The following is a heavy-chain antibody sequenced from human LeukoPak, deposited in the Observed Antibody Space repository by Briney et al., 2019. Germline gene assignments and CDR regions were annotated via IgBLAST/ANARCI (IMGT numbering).Heavy chain of an antibody. CDR2: INHSGST. J-gene: IGHJ4*02. CDR3: ARGHGSFDS. D-gene: IGHD1-26*01. CDR1: GGSFSGYY. V-gene: IGHV4-34*01. Sequence: SETLSLTCAVYGGSFSGYYWSWIRQPPGKGLEWIGEINHSGSTNYNPSLKSRVTISVDTSKNQFSLKPSSVTAADTAVYYCARGHGSFDSWGQGTLVTVSA.